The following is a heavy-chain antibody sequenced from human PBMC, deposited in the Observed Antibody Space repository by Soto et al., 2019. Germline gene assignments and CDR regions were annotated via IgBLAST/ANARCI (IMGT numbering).Heavy chain of an antibody. CDR3: ARVLRGVVNWFDP. J-gene: IGHJ5*02. D-gene: IGHD3-10*01. Sequence: ASAKVSCKTSGDTFTNFGLSWVRQAPGQGLEWMGWIATYNSNKNYAQKFQGRLTLTTDTSTSTGYMELKSLEYDDTAVYYCARVLRGVVNWFDPWGQGTLVTVSS. CDR2: IATYNSNK. V-gene: IGHV1-18*01. CDR1: GDTFTNFG.